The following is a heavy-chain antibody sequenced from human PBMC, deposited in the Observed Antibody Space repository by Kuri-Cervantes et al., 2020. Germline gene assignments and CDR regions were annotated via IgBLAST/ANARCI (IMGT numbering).Heavy chain of an antibody. CDR3: ARADGGGWKTYYFDY. Sequence: ASVKVSCKASGYTFTSNGISWVRQAPGQGLEWVGWISAYNGHTNYAQKLQGRVTMTTDTSTSTAYMELRSLRSDDTAVYYCARADGGGWKTYYFDYRGQGTLVTVSS. J-gene: IGHJ4*02. D-gene: IGHD3-16*01. V-gene: IGHV1-18*01. CDR1: GYTFTSNG. CDR2: ISAYNGHT.